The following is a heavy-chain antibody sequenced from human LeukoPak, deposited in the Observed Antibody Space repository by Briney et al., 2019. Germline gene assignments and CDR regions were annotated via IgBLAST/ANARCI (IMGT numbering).Heavy chain of an antibody. V-gene: IGHV1-8*03. CDR3: ARGGRWLQLLLDY. CDR2: MNPNSGNT. D-gene: IGHD5-24*01. CDR1: GYTFTSYG. J-gene: IGHJ4*02. Sequence: ASVKVSCKASGYTFTSYGISWVRQAPGQGLEWMGWMNPNSGNTGYAQKFQGRVTITRNTSISTAYMELSSLRSEDTAVYYCARGGRWLQLLLDYWGQGTLVTVSS.